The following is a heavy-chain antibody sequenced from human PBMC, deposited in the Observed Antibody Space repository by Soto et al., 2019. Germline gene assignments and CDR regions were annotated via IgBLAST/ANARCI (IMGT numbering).Heavy chain of an antibody. D-gene: IGHD3-3*01. CDR3: ARWMDDFWGGYLYYFSR. CDR2: ISAYNGNT. Sequence: GASVKVSCKASGYTFTSYGISWVRQAPGQGLEWMGWISAYNGNTNYAQKLQGRVTMTTDTSTSTAYMELRSLRSDDTAVYYCARWMDDFWGGYLYYFSRWGWGTLVTVSS. CDR1: GYTFTSYG. J-gene: IGHJ4*02. V-gene: IGHV1-18*01.